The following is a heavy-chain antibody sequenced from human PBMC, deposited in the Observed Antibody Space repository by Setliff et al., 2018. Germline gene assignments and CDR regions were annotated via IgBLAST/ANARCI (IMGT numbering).Heavy chain of an antibody. CDR1: GYTFTSHY. V-gene: IGHV1-46*01. D-gene: IGHD6-13*01. CDR3: ARDLLRSSSWRPDVFDV. Sequence: ASVKVSCKASGYTFTSHYMHWVRQAPGLGLEWMGTINPSSGRTSYAQKFQGRVTMTRDTSTSTVYMDMSSLRSEDTAVYYCARDLLRSSSWRPDVFDVWGQGTMVTVS. CDR2: INPSSGRT. J-gene: IGHJ3*01.